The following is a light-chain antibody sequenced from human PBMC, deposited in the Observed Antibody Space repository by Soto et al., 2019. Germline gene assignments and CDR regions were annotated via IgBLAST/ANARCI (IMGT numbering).Light chain of an antibody. V-gene: IGKV3-15*01. CDR1: QTVSSK. CDR3: QQYKNWPHT. J-gene: IGKJ2*01. CDR2: AAL. Sequence: TQSPVSVSLSAGERATITCRASQTVSSKLAWYQQKPGKAPKLLIYAALSWETGVPTRFSGSQSGTDFTLTISSLQSEDFAVYYCQQYKNWPHTFGEGTKVDIK.